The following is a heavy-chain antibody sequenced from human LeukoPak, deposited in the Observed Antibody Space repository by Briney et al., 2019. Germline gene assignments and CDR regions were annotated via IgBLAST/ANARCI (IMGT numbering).Heavy chain of an antibody. CDR1: GFTFDDYG. Sequence: GGSLRLSCAASGFTFDDYGMSWVRQAPGKGLEWVSGINWNGGSTGYADSVKGRFTISRDNAKNSLYLQMNSLRAEDTALYYCARGLNYYDSSGYYYFDYWGQGTLVTVSS. V-gene: IGHV3-20*04. D-gene: IGHD3-22*01. CDR2: INWNGGST. J-gene: IGHJ4*02. CDR3: ARGLNYYDSSGYYYFDY.